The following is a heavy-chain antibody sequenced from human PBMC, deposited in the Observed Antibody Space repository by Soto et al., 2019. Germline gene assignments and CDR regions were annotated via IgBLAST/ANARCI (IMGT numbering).Heavy chain of an antibody. D-gene: IGHD2-15*01. CDR3: ARCYCSVGSCYSCWHFDL. V-gene: IGHV1-18*01. Sequence: QVPLVQSGSEVKKPGASVKVSCKASGYTFTNYGMSWVRQAPGQGLEWMGWISAYNGNTNHAQNFQGRVTMTTDTSTNTGYMELRSLRSDDTAVYYCARCYCSVGSCYSCWHFDLWGRGALVTVS. CDR1: GYTFTNYG. J-gene: IGHJ2*01. CDR2: ISAYNGNT.